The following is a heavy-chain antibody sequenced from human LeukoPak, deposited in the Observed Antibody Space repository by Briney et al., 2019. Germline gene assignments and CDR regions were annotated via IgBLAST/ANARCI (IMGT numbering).Heavy chain of an antibody. CDR1: GFTVSSNS. CDR2: IYSDNT. D-gene: IGHD4/OR15-4a*01. J-gene: IGHJ4*02. V-gene: IGHV3-53*01. CDR3: ARRAGAYSHPYDY. Sequence: GGSLRLSCTVSGFTVSSNSMSWVRQAPGKGLEWVSFIYSDNTHYSDSVKGRFTISSDNSKNTLYLQMTSLRAEDTAVYDCARRAGAYSHPYDYWGQGNLVTVS.